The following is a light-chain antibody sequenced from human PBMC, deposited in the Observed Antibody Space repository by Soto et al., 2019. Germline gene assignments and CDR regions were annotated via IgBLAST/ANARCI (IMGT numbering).Light chain of an antibody. CDR1: QSVFSSY. CDR3: QQYSSSSYT. J-gene: IGKJ2*01. V-gene: IGKV3-20*01. Sequence: EIVLTQSPGTLSLSPGERATLSCRASQSVFSSYLAWYQKKPGQAPRLLIYGASSRASGIPDRFSGSGSGTDFSLTISRLEPEDFAVYYCQQYSSSSYTFGQGTKLEI. CDR2: GAS.